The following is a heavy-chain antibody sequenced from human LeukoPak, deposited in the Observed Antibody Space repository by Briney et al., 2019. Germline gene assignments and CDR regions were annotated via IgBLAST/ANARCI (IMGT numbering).Heavy chain of an antibody. J-gene: IGHJ5*02. CDR1: GYTFSSYG. D-gene: IGHD3-9*01. V-gene: IGHV1-69*04. Sequence: SVKVSCKASGYTFSSYGMNWVRQAPGQGLEWMGRIIPILGIANYAQKFQGRVTITADKSTSTAYMELSSLRSEDTAVYYCARDRHDILTGYYYSDWFDPWGQGILVTVSS. CDR3: ARDRHDILTGYYYSDWFDP. CDR2: IIPILGIA.